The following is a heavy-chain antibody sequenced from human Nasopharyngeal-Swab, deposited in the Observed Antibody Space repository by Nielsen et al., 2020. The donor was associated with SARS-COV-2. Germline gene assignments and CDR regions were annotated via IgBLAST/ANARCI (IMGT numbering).Heavy chain of an antibody. CDR3: TRVRIAVAGTQAFDI. Sequence: GSLRLSCTISGGSIRSDYWSWIRQHPGKGLEWIGYIYYSGSTKYNPSLKSRVTISVDTSKNQFSLKLSSVTAADTAVYYCTRVRIAVAGTQAFDIWGQGTMVTVSS. J-gene: IGHJ3*02. D-gene: IGHD6-19*01. CDR2: IYYSGST. CDR1: GGSIRSDY. V-gene: IGHV4-59*13.